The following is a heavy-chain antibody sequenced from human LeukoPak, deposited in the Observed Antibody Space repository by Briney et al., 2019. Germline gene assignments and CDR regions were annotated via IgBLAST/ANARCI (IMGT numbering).Heavy chain of an antibody. D-gene: IGHD2-2*01. V-gene: IGHV1-2*02. CDR3: ARDRGAVVPAAIYYFDY. J-gene: IGHJ4*02. Sequence: GASVKVSCKASGYTLTGYYMHWVRQPPGQGLEWMGWIKPNSGGTNYAQKFQGRATMTRDTYISTAYMELSRLRSDDTAVYYCARDRGAVVPAAIYYFDYWGQGTLVTVSS. CDR1: GYTLTGYY. CDR2: IKPNSGGT.